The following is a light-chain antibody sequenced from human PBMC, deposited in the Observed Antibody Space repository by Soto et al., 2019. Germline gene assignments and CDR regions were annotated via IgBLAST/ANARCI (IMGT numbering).Light chain of an antibody. CDR2: EGS. V-gene: IGLV2-23*01. J-gene: IGLJ1*01. CDR1: SSDVGSYNL. Sequence: QSVLTQPASVSGSPGQSITISCTGTSSDVGSYNLVSWYQQHPGKAPKLMIYEGSKRPSGVSNRFSGSKSGNTASLTISGLQAEDEADYYCCSYAGGSTYVFGTGTKLTVL. CDR3: CSYAGGSTYV.